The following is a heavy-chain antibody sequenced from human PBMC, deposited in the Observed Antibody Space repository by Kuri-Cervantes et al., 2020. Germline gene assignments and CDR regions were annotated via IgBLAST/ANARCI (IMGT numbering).Heavy chain of an antibody. CDR2: IYYSGST. CDR1: GGSISSGDYY. CDR3: ARGLCIAAAGTCWFDP. D-gene: IGHD6-13*01. J-gene: IGHJ5*02. V-gene: IGHV4-30-4*01. Sequence: SCTVSGGSISSGDYYWSWIRQPPGKGLEWIGYIYYSGSTYYNPSLKSRVTISVDTSKNQFSLKLSSVTAADTAVYYCARGLCIAAAGTCWFDPWGQGTLVTVSS.